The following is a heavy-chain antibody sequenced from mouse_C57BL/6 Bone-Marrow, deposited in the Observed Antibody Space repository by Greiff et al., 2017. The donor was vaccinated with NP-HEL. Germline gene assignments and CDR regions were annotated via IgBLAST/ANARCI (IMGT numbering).Heavy chain of an antibody. J-gene: IGHJ3*01. Sequence: EVQLQESGGGLVQPGGSMKLSCVASGFTFSNYWMNWVRQSPEKGLEWVAQIRLKSDNYATHYAESVKGRFTISRDDSKSSVYLQMNNLRAEDTGIYYCTQMTAQGFAYWGQGTLVTVSA. CDR2: IRLKSDNYAT. CDR1: GFTFSNYW. V-gene: IGHV6-3*01. D-gene: IGHD3-2*02. CDR3: TQMTAQGFAY.